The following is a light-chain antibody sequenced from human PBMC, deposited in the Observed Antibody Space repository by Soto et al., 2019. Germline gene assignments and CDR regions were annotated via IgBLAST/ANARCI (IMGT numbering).Light chain of an antibody. CDR1: QTVSSN. J-gene: IGKJ1*01. V-gene: IGKV3-15*01. CDR3: QQYNTWHPKMA. CDR2: GAS. Sequence: EIVMTQSPATLSVSPGERATLSCRASQTVSSNLAWYQQKPGQAPRLLIFGASTRATGIPARFSGRGSGTEFTLTISSLQSEDFATYYCQQYNTWHPKMAFGRGTKVDIK.